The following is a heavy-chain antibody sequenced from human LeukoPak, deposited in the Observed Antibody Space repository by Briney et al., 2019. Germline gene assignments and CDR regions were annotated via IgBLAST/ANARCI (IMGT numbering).Heavy chain of an antibody. CDR3: GRAGVYSASSGYGPDR. J-gene: IGHJ5*02. CDR1: GFTFSTYA. Sequence: GGSLRLSCAASGFTFSTYAMTWLRQAPGKGLEWVSVIHSGGETYYTDSVKGRFTISRDNSKNTLYLQMNSLRAEDTAVYYCGRAGVYSASSGYGPDRWGQGTLVTVSS. D-gene: IGHD3-22*01. CDR2: IHSGGET. V-gene: IGHV3-53*01.